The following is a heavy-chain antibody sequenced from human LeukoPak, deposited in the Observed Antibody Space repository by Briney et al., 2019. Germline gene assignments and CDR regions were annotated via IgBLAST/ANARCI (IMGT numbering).Heavy chain of an antibody. CDR3: AKDFVWLGELLMSAYADY. CDR1: GFTFSSYG. V-gene: IGHV3-30*02. J-gene: IGHJ4*02. D-gene: IGHD3-10*01. Sequence: GGSLRLSCAASGFTFSSYGMHWVRQAPGKGLEWVAFIRYDGSNKYYADSVKGRFTISRDNSKNTLYLQMNSLRAEDTAVYYCAKDFVWLGELLMSAYADYWGQGTLVTVSS. CDR2: IRYDGSNK.